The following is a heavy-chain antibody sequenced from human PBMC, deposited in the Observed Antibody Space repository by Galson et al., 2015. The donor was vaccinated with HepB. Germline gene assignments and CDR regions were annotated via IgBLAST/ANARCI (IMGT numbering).Heavy chain of an antibody. CDR1: GFTFSRHG. CDR2: IWYDGSNQ. CDR3: AREDPTVAVAVLDY. J-gene: IGHJ4*02. D-gene: IGHD2-2*01. V-gene: IGHV3-33*01. Sequence: SLRLSCAASGFTFSRHGMHWVRQAPGKGLEWVALIWYDGSNQYYGDSVKGRFTISRDNAKNTLYLQMNSLRVEDTAVYYWAREDPTVAVAVLDYWGQGTLVAVSS.